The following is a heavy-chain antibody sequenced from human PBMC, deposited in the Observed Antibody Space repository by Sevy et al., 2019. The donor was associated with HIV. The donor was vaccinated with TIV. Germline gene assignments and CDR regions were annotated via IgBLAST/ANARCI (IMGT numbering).Heavy chain of an antibody. CDR2: IKQDGSEK. Sequence: GGSLRLSCAASGFTFSSYWMSWVRQAPGKGLEWVANIKQDGSEKYYVDSVKGRFTISRDNAKNSLYLQVNSLRAEDTAVYYCARIIVTTVTVYYYYGMDVWGQGTTVTVSS. D-gene: IGHD4-17*01. J-gene: IGHJ6*02. CDR3: ARIIVTTVTVYYYYGMDV. CDR1: GFTFSSYW. V-gene: IGHV3-7*03.